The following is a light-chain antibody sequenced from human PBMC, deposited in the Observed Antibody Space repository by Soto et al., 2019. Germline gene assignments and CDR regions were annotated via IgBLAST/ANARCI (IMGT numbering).Light chain of an antibody. CDR1: SSAVGSFNL. CDR3: CSYAILSSWV. J-gene: IGLJ3*02. Sequence: QSALTQPASVSGSPGQSITISCTTTSSAVGSFNLVSWYQHHPGKAPKLVIYEGSKRPSGVSNRFSGSKSGNTASLTISGLQAEDEADYYCCSYAILSSWVFGGGTKLTFL. V-gene: IGLV2-23*01. CDR2: EGS.